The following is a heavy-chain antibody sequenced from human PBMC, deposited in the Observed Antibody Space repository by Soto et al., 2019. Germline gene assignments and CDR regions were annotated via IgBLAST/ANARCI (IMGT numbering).Heavy chain of an antibody. CDR2: IIPILGIV. D-gene: IGHD2-2*01. CDR3: ARDDIVVVPAAMLDYYYYYYMDV. V-gene: IGHV1-69*08. CDR1: GGTFSSYT. Sequence: QVQLVQSGAEVKKPGSSVKVSCKASGGTFSSYTISWVRQAPGQGLEWMGRIIPILGIVNYAQKFQGRVTITADKSTSTAYMELSSLRSEDTAVYYCARDDIVVVPAAMLDYYYYYYMDVWGKGTTVTVSS. J-gene: IGHJ6*03.